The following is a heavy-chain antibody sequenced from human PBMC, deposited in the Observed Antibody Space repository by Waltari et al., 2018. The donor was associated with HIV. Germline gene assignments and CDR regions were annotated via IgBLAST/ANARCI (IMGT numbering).Heavy chain of an antibody. Sequence: EVQLLESGGGLAQPGGSLRLSCAASGFTFSSYAMNWVRPAPGKGLEWVSSIRERRSSTWYADSVKGRFTISRDNSRNTLFLQMNSLKAEDTAVYYCTKDRVGTTCFDYWGQGTLVTVSS. CDR1: GFTFSSYA. J-gene: IGHJ4*02. V-gene: IGHV3-23*01. D-gene: IGHD1-26*01. CDR3: TKDRVGTTCFDY. CDR2: IRERRSST.